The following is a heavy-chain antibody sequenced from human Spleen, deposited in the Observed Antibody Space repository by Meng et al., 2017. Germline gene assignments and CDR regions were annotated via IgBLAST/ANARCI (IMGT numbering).Heavy chain of an antibody. CDR2: INHSGST. CDR1: GGSFSDYY. V-gene: IGHV4-34*01. CDR3: ARGPTTMAHDFDY. J-gene: IGHJ4*02. Sequence: QVQRQVGGAGLLKPSEPLSLPCVVSGGSFSDYYWSWIRQSPGKGLEWIGEINHSGSTNYNPSLESRATISVDTSQNNLSLKLSSVTAADSAVYYCARGPTTMAHDFDYWGQGTLVTVSS. D-gene: IGHD4-11*01.